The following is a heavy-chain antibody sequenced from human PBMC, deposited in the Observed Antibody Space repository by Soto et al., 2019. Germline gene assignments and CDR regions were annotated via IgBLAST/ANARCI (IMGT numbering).Heavy chain of an antibody. CDR3: ASYHLNSYYYGMDV. V-gene: IGHV1-18*01. Sequence: QVQLVQSGAAVQKPGASVKVSCKASGYTFTSYGFSWVRQAPGQGLEWMGWISAYKGNTNYAQKLQGRVTMTTDTSTSTAYMELRSLRSDDTAVYYCASYHLNSYYYGMDVWGQGTTVTVSS. CDR1: GYTFTSYG. J-gene: IGHJ6*02. CDR2: ISAYKGNT.